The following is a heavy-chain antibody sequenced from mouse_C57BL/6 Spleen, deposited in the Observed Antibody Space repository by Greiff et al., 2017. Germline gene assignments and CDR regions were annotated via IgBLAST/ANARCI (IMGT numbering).Heavy chain of an antibody. V-gene: IGHV5-6*01. Sequence: VQLKESGGDLVKPGGSLKLSCAASGFTFSSYGMSWVRQTPDKRLEWVATISSGGSYTYYPDSVKGRFTISRDNAKNTLYLQMSILKSEDTAMYYCARQRDLFDYWGQGTTLTVSS. CDR3: ARQRDLFDY. CDR2: ISSGGSYT. CDR1: GFTFSSYG. J-gene: IGHJ2*01.